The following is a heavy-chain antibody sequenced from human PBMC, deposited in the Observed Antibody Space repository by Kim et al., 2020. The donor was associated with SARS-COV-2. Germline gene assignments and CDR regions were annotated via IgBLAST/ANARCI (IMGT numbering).Heavy chain of an antibody. V-gene: IGHV4-39*07. D-gene: IGHD3-9*01. J-gene: IGHJ3*02. Sequence: SETLSLTCTVSGGSISSSSYYWGWIRQPPGKGLEWIGSIYYSGSTYYNPSLKSRVTISVDTSKNQFSLKLSSVTAADTAVYYCATTVLRYFDWLLDQNPDDAFDIWGQGTMVTVSS. CDR1: GGSISSSSYY. CDR2: IYYSGST. CDR3: ATTVLRYFDWLLDQNPDDAFDI.